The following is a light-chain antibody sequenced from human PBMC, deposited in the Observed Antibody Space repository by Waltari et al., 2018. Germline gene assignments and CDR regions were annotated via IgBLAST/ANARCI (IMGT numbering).Light chain of an antibody. J-gene: IGLJ2*01. CDR1: SSDVGAYDY. Sequence: QSALTQPPSASGSPGQSVTISCTGTSSDVGAYDYFSWYPQHPGKAPKLMLSEVPQRPSGVPDSFSGSKSGNTASLTVSGLQAEDEAVYYCSSYAGRNGVIFGGGTMLTVL. CDR2: EVP. V-gene: IGLV2-8*01. CDR3: SSYAGRNGVI.